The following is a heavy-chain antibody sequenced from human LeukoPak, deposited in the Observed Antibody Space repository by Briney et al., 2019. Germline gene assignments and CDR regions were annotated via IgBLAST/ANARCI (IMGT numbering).Heavy chain of an antibody. CDR3: STLRGSSSQDCQH. CDR2: IKTKIDGGTT. CDR1: GFTFINAW. D-gene: IGHD6-13*01. V-gene: IGHV3-15*01. Sequence: AGGALRLSSAASGFTFINAWMSWVRQAPGKGLGWVGRIKTKIDGGTTDYAAPVKGRFTISRDDSRDTLYLQMDSLKTEDTAVYYCSTLRGSSSQDCQHWGQGTLVTVSS. J-gene: IGHJ1*01.